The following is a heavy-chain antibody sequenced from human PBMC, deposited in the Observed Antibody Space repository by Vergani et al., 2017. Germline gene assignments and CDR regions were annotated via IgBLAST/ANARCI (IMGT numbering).Heavy chain of an antibody. Sequence: EVQLVESGGSLLQPGGSLRLSCAASGFTFSSYSMNWVRQAPGKGLEWVSYISSSSSTIYYADSVKGRFTISRDNAKNSLYLQMNSLRAEDTAVYYCAKERSRGYCSSTSCYYDAVDIWGQGTMVTVSS. CDR1: GFTFSSYS. J-gene: IGHJ3*02. CDR3: AKERSRGYCSSTSCYYDAVDI. V-gene: IGHV3-48*01. D-gene: IGHD2-2*01. CDR2: ISSSSSTI.